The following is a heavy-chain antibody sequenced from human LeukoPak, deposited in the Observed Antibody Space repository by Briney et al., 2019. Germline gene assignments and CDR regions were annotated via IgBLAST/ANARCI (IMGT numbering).Heavy chain of an antibody. D-gene: IGHD6-19*01. Sequence: PGGSLRLSCAASGFTSSSYGMHWVRQAPGKGLEWVAVISYDGSNKYYADSVKGRFTISRDNSKNTLYLQMNSLRAEDTAVYYCARGSSGWSYDAFDIWGQGTMVTVSS. V-gene: IGHV3-30*03. CDR1: GFTSSSYG. CDR3: ARGSSGWSYDAFDI. CDR2: ISYDGSNK. J-gene: IGHJ3*02.